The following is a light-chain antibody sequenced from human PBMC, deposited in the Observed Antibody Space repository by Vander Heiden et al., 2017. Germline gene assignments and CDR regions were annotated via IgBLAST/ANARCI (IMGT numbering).Light chain of an antibody. Sequence: QSALTQPASVSGSPGQSITISCTGTSSDIGYYNYVSWYQQYPGKAPKLMIFDVSSRPSGVANRFSGSKSGNTASLTISGLQAEEEADYYCSSYSISNTLYVFGTGTKVTVL. CDR2: DVS. CDR1: SSDIGYYNY. V-gene: IGLV2-14*03. J-gene: IGLJ1*01. CDR3: SSYSISNTLYV.